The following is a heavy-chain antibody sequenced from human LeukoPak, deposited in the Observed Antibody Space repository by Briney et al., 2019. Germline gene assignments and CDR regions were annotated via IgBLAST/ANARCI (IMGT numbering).Heavy chain of an antibody. CDR2: INHSGST. D-gene: IGHD6-19*01. V-gene: IGHV4-34*01. J-gene: IGHJ5*02. CDR1: GGSFSGYY. CDR3: ATYSSGWYWFDP. Sequence: SETLSLTCAVYGGSFSGYYWSWIRQPPGKGLEWIGEINHSGSTNYNPSLKSRVTISVDTSKNQFSLKLSSVTAADTAVYYCATYSSGWYWFDPWGQGTLVTASS.